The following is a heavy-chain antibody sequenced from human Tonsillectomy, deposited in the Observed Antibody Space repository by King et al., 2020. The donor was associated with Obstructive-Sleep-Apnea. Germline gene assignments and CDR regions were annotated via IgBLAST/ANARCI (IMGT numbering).Heavy chain of an antibody. V-gene: IGHV4-31*03. J-gene: IGHJ5*02. CDR2: IFYSGST. D-gene: IGHD3-22*01. CDR3: ARLYYYDNSGLNWFHP. Sequence: VQLQESGPGLVKPSQTLSLTCTVSSDSISSGNYYWSWIRQHPGKGLEWIGYIFYSGSTYYNPSLKSRVTISVDTSKNQFSLRLSSVTATDTAVYYCARLYYYDNSGLNWFHPWGQGTLVTVSS. CDR1: SDSISSGNYY.